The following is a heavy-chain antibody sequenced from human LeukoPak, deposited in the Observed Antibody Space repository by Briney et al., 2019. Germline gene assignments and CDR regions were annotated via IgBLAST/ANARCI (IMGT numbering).Heavy chain of an antibody. Sequence: ASVKVSCKASGGTFSSYAISWVRQAPGQGLEWMGGIIPTFGTANYAQKFQGRVTITADESTSTAYMELSSLRSEDTAVYYCARERTDFWSGYYRSRTYYGMDVWGQGTTVTVSS. CDR1: GGTFSSYA. J-gene: IGHJ6*02. CDR3: ARERTDFWSGYYRSRTYYGMDV. CDR2: IIPTFGTA. V-gene: IGHV1-69*13. D-gene: IGHD3-3*01.